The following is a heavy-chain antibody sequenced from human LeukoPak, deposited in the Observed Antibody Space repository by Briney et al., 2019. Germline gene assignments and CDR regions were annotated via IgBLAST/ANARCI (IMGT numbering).Heavy chain of an antibody. CDR3: ARDLIGYCSGGSCSYNWFDP. CDR1: GYTFTGYY. CDR2: INPNSGGT. J-gene: IGHJ5*02. Sequence: ASVTVSCKASGYTFTGYYMHWVRQAPGQGLEWMGWINPNSGGTNYAQKFQGRVTMTRGTSISTAYMELSRLRSDDTAVYYCARDLIGYCSGGSCSYNWFDPWGQGTLVTVSS. V-gene: IGHV1-2*02. D-gene: IGHD2-15*01.